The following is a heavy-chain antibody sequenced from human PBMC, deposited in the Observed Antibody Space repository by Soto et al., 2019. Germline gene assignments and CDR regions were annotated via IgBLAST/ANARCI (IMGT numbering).Heavy chain of an antibody. CDR2: IDYSGSA. J-gene: IGHJ5*02. CDR3: ARGIVASIFGGFDP. D-gene: IGHD5-12*01. Sequence: VQLQESGPGLVKPSQTLSLICTVSGASINSGNYNWTWIRQHTGRGLEWIGCIDYSGSAYYNPSLKSRVAISVDTSKGQFSLNLTSVTAADTAVYYGARGIVASIFGGFDPWGQGTLVTVSS. V-gene: IGHV4-31*03. CDR1: GASINSGNYN.